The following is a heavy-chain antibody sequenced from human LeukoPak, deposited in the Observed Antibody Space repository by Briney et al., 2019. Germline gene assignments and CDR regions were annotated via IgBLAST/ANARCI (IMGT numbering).Heavy chain of an antibody. D-gene: IGHD3-9*01. CDR3: VRDLYDILTGSPISGMDV. CDR1: GFTFSSYI. V-gene: IGHV3-21*01. CDR2: ITSSSSYI. J-gene: IGHJ6*02. Sequence: GGSLRLSCAASGFTFSSYIMNWVRQAPGKGLEWVSSITSSSSYIHYADSVKGRFTISRDNAKNSLYLQVNSLRAEDTAVYYCVRDLYDILTGSPISGMDVWGQGTTVTVSS.